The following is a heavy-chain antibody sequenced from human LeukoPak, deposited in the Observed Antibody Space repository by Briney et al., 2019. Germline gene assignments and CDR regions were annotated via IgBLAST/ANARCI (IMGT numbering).Heavy chain of an antibody. V-gene: IGHV3-48*03. CDR2: ISSSGSTI. CDR3: TTDLHYYDSPSDAFDI. J-gene: IGHJ3*02. Sequence: GSLRLSCAASGFTFSSYEMNWVRQAPGKGLEWVSYISSSGSTIYYADSVKGRFTISRDDSKNTLYLQMNSLKTEDTAVYYCTTDLHYYDSPSDAFDIWGQGTMVTVSS. CDR1: GFTFSSYE. D-gene: IGHD3-22*01.